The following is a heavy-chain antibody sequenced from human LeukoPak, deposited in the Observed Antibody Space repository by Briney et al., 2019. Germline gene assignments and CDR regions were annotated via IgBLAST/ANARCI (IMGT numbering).Heavy chain of an antibody. V-gene: IGHV1-2*02. D-gene: IGHD2-21*01. Sequence: GASVKVSCKASGYTFTGYYMHWVRQAPGQGLEWMGWINPNSGGTNYAQKFQGRVTMTRDTSISTAYMELSRLRSDDTPVYYCARDWGGGFYFDPWGQGTLVTVSS. CDR3: ARDWGGGFYFDP. CDR1: GYTFTGYY. CDR2: INPNSGGT. J-gene: IGHJ5*02.